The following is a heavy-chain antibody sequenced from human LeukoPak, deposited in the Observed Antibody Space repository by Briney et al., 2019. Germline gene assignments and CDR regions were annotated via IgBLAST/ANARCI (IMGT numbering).Heavy chain of an antibody. V-gene: IGHV3-74*01. CDR1: GFTFSSYW. CDR2: INGDGSAT. Sequence: TGGSLRLSCAVSGFTFSSYWMHWVRQAPGKGLVWVSRINGDGSATYYADSVKGRFSISRDNPKNTLYLHMHSLRADDTAVYYCAREEEMATNTDYWGQGTLVAVSS. CDR3: AREEEMATNTDY. J-gene: IGHJ4*02. D-gene: IGHD5-24*01.